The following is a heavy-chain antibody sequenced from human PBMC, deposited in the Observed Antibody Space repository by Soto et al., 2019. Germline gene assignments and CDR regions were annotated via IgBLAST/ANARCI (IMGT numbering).Heavy chain of an antibody. Sequence: QVQLVQSGAEVKKPGSSVKVSCKASGGTFSSYTISWVRQAPGQGLEWMGRIIPILGIANYAQKFQGRVTITADKSTGTAYMELSSLRSEDTAVYYCATEGRGFWSGYSNYFDYWGQGTLVTVSS. CDR1: GGTFSSYT. J-gene: IGHJ4*02. CDR2: IIPILGIA. V-gene: IGHV1-69*02. D-gene: IGHD3-3*01. CDR3: ATEGRGFWSGYSNYFDY.